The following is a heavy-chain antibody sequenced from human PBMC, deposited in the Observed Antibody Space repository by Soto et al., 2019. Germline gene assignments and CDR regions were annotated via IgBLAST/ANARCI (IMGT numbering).Heavy chain of an antibody. Sequence: SETLSLTCTVSGGSVSSNSYSWGWIRQSPGKGLEWIGTIYSSENTYYNPSLLSRVTISVDTSKNEFSLRLSSVTAADTAVYYCATPDLVASGDTWGQGTMVTVS. D-gene: IGHD2-8*02. J-gene: IGHJ3*02. CDR2: IYSSENT. CDR1: GGSVSSNSYS. V-gene: IGHV4-39*01. CDR3: ATPDLVASGDT.